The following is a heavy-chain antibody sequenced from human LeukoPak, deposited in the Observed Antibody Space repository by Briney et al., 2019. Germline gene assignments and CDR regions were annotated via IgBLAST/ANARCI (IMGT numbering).Heavy chain of an antibody. CDR1: GFSFSNFG. CDR3: AKALRYCSGGSCYSNSPSDIDY. Sequence: PGGSLRLSCAASGFSFSNFGMGWVRQAPGKGLEWVSAISGSGGSTYYADSVKGRFTISRDNSKNTLYLQMNSLRAEDTAVYYCAKALRYCSGGSCYSNSPSDIDYWGQGTLVTVSS. J-gene: IGHJ4*02. V-gene: IGHV3-23*01. CDR2: ISGSGGST. D-gene: IGHD2-15*01.